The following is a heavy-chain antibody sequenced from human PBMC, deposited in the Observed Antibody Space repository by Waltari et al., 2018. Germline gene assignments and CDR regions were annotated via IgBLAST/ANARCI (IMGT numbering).Heavy chain of an antibody. V-gene: IGHV3-53*01. Sequence: EVQLVESGGGLIQPGGSLRLSCAASGFPVSSHYMSWVRQAPGKGLEWVSVIYSGGSTYYADSVKGRFTISRDNSKNTLYLQMNSLRAEDTAVYYCARDLPSIAARGAFDIWGQGTMVTVSS. J-gene: IGHJ3*02. CDR2: IYSGGST. CDR3: ARDLPSIAARGAFDI. CDR1: GFPVSSHY. D-gene: IGHD6-6*01.